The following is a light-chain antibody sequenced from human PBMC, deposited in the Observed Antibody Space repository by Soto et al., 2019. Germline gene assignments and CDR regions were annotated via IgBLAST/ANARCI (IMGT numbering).Light chain of an antibody. CDR2: LGS. CDR3: MQELQTRFT. Sequence: DIVMPQSPLSLPVTPGEPASISCRSSQSLLHSNGYNYLDWYLQKPGQSPQHLIYLGSNRASGVPDRFSGSGSGTDFTLKISRVEAEDVGVYYCMQELQTRFTFGPGTKVDIK. V-gene: IGKV2-28*01. J-gene: IGKJ3*01. CDR1: QSLLHSNGYNY.